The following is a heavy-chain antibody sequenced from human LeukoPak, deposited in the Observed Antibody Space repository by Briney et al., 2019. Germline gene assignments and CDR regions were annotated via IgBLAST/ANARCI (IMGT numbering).Heavy chain of an antibody. Sequence: ASVKVSCKASGYTFIIYYMHWVRQAPGQGLEWMGIINPNGGSTSYAQKFQGRVTMTRDMSTSTVYMELSSLRSEDTAVYYCAKDVGTAALFVFYFDLWGRGARVTVSS. D-gene: IGHD6-6*01. CDR1: GYTFIIYY. J-gene: IGHJ2*01. CDR3: AKDVGTAALFVFYFDL. V-gene: IGHV1-46*01. CDR2: INPNGGST.